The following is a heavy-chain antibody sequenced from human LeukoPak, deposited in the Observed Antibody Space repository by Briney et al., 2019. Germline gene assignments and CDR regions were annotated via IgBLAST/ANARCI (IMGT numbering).Heavy chain of an antibody. V-gene: IGHV3-48*01. CDR3: ARDYSYGFLN. J-gene: IGHJ4*02. CDR1: GFTFSSYS. D-gene: IGHD5-18*01. CDR2: ISGSSRPI. Sequence: GSLLLSCAASGFTFSSYSMNWVRQAPGRGLEWVSYISGSSRPIYYADSVKGRFTISRDNAKNSLYLQMNSLRAEDTAVYYCARDYSYGFLNWGQGTLVTVSS.